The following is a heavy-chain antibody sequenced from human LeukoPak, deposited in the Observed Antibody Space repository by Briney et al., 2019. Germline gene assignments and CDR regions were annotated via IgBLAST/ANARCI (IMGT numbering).Heavy chain of an antibody. CDR2: IFRSGSSI. CDR3: ARAVGATRVIDYYYYYMDV. J-gene: IGHJ6*03. D-gene: IGHD1-26*01. CDR1: GFTFNTYS. V-gene: IGHV3-21*01. Sequence: GGSLRLSCAASGFTFNTYSMDWVRQAPGKGLEWDSFIFRSGSSIYYADSVKGRFTISRDNAKNSLYLQMNSLRAEDTAVYYCARAVGATRVIDYYYYYMDVWGKGTTVTVSS.